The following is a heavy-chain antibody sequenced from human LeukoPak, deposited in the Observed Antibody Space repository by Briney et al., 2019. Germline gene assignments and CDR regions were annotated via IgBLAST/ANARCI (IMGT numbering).Heavy chain of an antibody. V-gene: IGHV4-30-4*07. J-gene: IGHJ4*02. D-gene: IGHD3-10*01. CDR3: AREHYGSGSYRVDY. CDR1: GGSISRGGYS. Sequence: PSETLSLTCAVSGGSISRGGYSWSWIRQPPGKGLEWIGYFYYSGSTYYNPSLKSRVTISLDTSKNQLSLKLSSVTAAGTAVYYCAREHYGSGSYRVDYWGQGTLVTVSS. CDR2: FYYSGST.